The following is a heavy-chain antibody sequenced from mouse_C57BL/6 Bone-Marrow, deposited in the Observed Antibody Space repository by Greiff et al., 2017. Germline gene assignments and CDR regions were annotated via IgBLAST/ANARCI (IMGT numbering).Heavy chain of an antibody. CDR2: ISNLAYSI. CDR1: GFTFSDYG. Sequence: EVQLVESGGGLVQPGGSLKLSCAASGFTFSDYGMAWVAFISNLAYSIYYADTVTGRFTISRENAKNTLYLEMSSLRSEDTAMYYCASEGTGAAWFAYWGQGTLVTVSA. V-gene: IGHV5-15*01. D-gene: IGHD4-1*01. CDR3: ASEGTGAAWFAY. J-gene: IGHJ3*01.